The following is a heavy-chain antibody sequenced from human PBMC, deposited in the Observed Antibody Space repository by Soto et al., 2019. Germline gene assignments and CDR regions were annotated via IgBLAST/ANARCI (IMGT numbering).Heavy chain of an antibody. CDR1: GGSISSYY. D-gene: IGHD3-22*01. CDR2: IYYSGST. J-gene: IGHJ4*02. CDR3: ARQRDYYDSSGVFGN. V-gene: IGHV4-59*08. Sequence: SETLSLTCTVSGGSISSYYWSWIRQPPGKGLEWIGYIYYSGSTNYNPSLKSRVTISVDTSKNQFSLKLSSVTAADTAVYYCARQRDYYDSSGVFGNWGQGTLVTVSS.